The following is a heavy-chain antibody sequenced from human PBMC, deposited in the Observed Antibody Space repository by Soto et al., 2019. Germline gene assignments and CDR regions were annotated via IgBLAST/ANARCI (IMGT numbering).Heavy chain of an antibody. CDR1: GGSFSGYI. CDR3: ARGSLIVVVPAARYNWFDP. Sequence: SETLSLTCDVYGGSFSGYIWTWIRQTPGKGLQWIGQINHSGSANYNPSLKSRVTISVHTSNSQFSLELSSVTAADTAVYYCARGSLIVVVPAARYNWFDPWGQGTLVTVS. V-gene: IGHV4-34*01. J-gene: IGHJ5*02. D-gene: IGHD2-2*01. CDR2: INHSGSA.